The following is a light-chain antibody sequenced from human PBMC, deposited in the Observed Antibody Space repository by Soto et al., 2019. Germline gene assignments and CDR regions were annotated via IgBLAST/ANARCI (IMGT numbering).Light chain of an antibody. CDR3: CSYVGATTYV. Sequence: QSALTQPASVSGSPGQSITISCTGTSSTVGGFNVVSWYQQHPGKAPKVIIYEGIKRPSGISNRFSGSNSGSTASLTISGLRAEDEADYYCCSYVGATTYVFGTGTKV. CDR1: SSTVGGFNV. CDR2: EGI. V-gene: IGLV2-23*01. J-gene: IGLJ1*01.